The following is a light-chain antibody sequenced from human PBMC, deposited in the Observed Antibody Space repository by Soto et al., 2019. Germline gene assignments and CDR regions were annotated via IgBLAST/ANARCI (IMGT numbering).Light chain of an antibody. J-gene: IGKJ1*01. CDR1: QSVNRD. Sequence: EIVMTQSPDTLSVSPGQRATLSCRASQSVNRDLLWYQQRPGQAPRLIMYDASPRATGIPPRFSGRGSGTEFTLTISSLQSEDFAVYYCQQSTNWPRTFGQGTKVEIK. CDR2: DAS. V-gene: IGKV3-15*01. CDR3: QQSTNWPRT.